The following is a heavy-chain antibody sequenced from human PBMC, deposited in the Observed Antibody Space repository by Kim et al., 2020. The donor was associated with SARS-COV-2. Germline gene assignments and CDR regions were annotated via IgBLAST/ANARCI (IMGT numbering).Heavy chain of an antibody. CDR1: GGSISSYY. J-gene: IGHJ4*02. CDR3: ARVKEGYTSGWYEDY. CDR2: IYYSGST. V-gene: IGHV4-59*01. Sequence: SETLSLTCTVSGGSISSYYWSWIRQPPGKGLEWIGYIYYSGSTNYNPSLKSRVTISVDTSKNQFYLKLSSVTAADTAVYYCARVKEGYTSGWYEDYWGQGTLVTVSS. D-gene: IGHD6-19*01.